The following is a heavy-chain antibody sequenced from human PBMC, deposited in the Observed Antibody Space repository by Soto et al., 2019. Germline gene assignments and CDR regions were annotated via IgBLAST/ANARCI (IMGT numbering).Heavy chain of an antibody. J-gene: IGHJ6*02. CDR2: IKQDGSEK. Sequence: PGGSLRLSCAASGFTFSSYWMSWVRQAPGKGLEWVANIKQDGSEKYYVDSVKGRFTISRDNAKNSLYLQMNSLRAEDTAVYYCAREGITGVGYYYYGMDVWGQGTTVTVSS. CDR3: AREGITGVGYYYYGMDV. CDR1: GFTFSSYW. D-gene: IGHD1-20*01. V-gene: IGHV3-7*01.